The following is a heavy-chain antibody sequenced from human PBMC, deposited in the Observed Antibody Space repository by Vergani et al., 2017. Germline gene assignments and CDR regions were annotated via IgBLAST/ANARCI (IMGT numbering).Heavy chain of an antibody. CDR1: GFTFSSHG. V-gene: IGHV3-33*01. CDR3: ARWGNEKRLDS. D-gene: IGHD1-1*01. Sequence: QVQLVESEGGVVQPGRSLTLSCVASGFTFSSHGMHWVRQAPGKGLEWVAVIWYDGSNKYYGDSAKGRFTISRDNSKNTLYLQMNSLRVEDTAVYYCARWGNEKRLDSWGQGTLVTVSS. CDR2: IWYDGSNK. J-gene: IGHJ5*01.